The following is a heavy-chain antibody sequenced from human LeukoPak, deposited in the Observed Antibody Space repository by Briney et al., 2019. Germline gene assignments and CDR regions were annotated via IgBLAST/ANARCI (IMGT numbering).Heavy chain of an antibody. Sequence: SETLSLTCTVSGYSISSDYYWGWVRQPPGKGLEWIGSIYHSGSTYYNPSLKSRVTISVDTSKNQFSLKLSSVTAADTAVYYCARRGYSYGYYLHWGQGTLVTVSS. CDR2: IYHSGST. CDR1: GYSISSDYY. D-gene: IGHD5-18*01. J-gene: IGHJ1*01. V-gene: IGHV4-38-2*02. CDR3: ARRGYSYGYYLH.